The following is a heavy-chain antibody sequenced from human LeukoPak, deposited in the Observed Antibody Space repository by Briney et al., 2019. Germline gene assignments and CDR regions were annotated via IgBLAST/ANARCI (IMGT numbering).Heavy chain of an antibody. Sequence: ASVKVSCKASGGTFSSYAISWVRQAPGQGLEWMGRIIPILGIANYAQKFQGRVTITADKSTSTAYMELSSLRSEDTAVYYCERSRWLLRYYFDYWGQGTLVTVSS. CDR2: IIPILGIA. CDR3: ERSRWLLRYYFDY. J-gene: IGHJ4*02. V-gene: IGHV1-69*04. CDR1: GGTFSSYA. D-gene: IGHD5-24*01.